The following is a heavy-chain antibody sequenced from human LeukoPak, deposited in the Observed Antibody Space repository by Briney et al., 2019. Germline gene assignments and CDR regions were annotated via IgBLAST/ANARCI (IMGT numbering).Heavy chain of an antibody. J-gene: IGHJ6*03. Sequence: SETLSLTCTVSDGPISTHYWSWIRLPPGKGLEYIGYVSYSGTTNYNPTLKSRLTISLYTSKKQISLRLSSVTAADTAVYYCARFRSAVAGTYNYYYLDVWGKGTTVTVSS. CDR1: DGPISTHY. V-gene: IGHV4-59*11. CDR3: ARFRSAVAGTYNYYYLDV. CDR2: VSYSGTT. D-gene: IGHD6-19*01.